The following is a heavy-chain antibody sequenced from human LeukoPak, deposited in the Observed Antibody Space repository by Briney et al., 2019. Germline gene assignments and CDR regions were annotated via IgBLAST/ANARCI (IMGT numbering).Heavy chain of an antibody. Sequence: GGSLRLSCAASGFTVSSNYMSWVRQAPGQGLEWVSVIYSGGSTYYADSVKGRFTISRDISKNTVYLQMNSLRAEDTAVYYCAHGTVYQLDYWGQGTLVTVSS. CDR2: IYSGGST. D-gene: IGHD2-2*01. V-gene: IGHV3-53*01. J-gene: IGHJ4*02. CDR3: AHGTVYQLDY. CDR1: GFTVSSNY.